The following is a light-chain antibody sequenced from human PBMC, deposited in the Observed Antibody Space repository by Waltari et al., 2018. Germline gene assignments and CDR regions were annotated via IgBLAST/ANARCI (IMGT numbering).Light chain of an antibody. CDR3: QHYDNLLFT. J-gene: IGKJ3*01. V-gene: IGKV1-33*01. CDR1: RDISNY. Sequence: DIQMTQSPSSLSASVGDRVTITCQASRDISNYLNWFQQKPGKAPKLLIYDASNLETGVPSRFSGSGSGTDFTFTISSLQPEDIATYYCQHYDNLLFTFGPGTKVDIK. CDR2: DAS.